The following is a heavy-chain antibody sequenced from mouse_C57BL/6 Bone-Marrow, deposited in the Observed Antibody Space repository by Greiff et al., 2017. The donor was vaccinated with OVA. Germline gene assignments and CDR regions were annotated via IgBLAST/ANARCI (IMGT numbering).Heavy chain of an antibody. CDR3: AREVGAYWYFDV. CDR2: IHPNSGST. J-gene: IGHJ1*03. CDR1: GYTFTSYW. V-gene: IGHV1-64*01. Sequence: QVQLQQSGAELVKPGASVKLSCKASGYTFTSYWMHWVKQRPGQGLEWIGMIHPNSGSTNYNEKFKSKATLTVDKSSSTAYMQLSSLTSEDSAVYYCAREVGAYWYFDVWGTGTTVTVSS.